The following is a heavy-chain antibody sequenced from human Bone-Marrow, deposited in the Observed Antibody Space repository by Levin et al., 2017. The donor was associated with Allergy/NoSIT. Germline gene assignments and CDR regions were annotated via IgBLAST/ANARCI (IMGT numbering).Heavy chain of an antibody. CDR3: TRGVRTISSGRVGGY. D-gene: IGHD6-6*01. V-gene: IGHV3-49*03. Sequence: PGGSLRLSCSASGFTFGDYAMSWFRQAPGKRPEWLCFIRGTTYGETTEYAPSVKGRFTISRDDSKSVAYLQMNSLKTEDTAVYYCTRGVRTISSGRVGGYWGQGTLVTVSS. CDR2: IRGTTYGETT. J-gene: IGHJ4*02. CDR1: GFTFGDYA.